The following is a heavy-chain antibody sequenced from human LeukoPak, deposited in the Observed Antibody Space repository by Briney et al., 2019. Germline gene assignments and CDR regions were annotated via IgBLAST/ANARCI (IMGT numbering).Heavy chain of an antibody. D-gene: IGHD4-17*01. CDR3: ARRYGDYSDF. J-gene: IGHJ4*02. CDR1: GGSISRGGYS. CDR2: IFHSGSA. V-gene: IGHV4-30-2*01. Sequence: SETLSLTCVVSGGSISRGGYSWSWIRQPPGTGLEWIGYIFHSGSAYYHPSLRSRASMSVDTSKNQFSLNLTSVTAADAAVYYCARRYGDYSDFWGRGTLVIVSS.